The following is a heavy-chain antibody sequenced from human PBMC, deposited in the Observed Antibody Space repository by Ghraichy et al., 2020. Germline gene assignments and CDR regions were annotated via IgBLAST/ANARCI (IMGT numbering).Heavy chain of an antibody. CDR3: AKGAPRYCSGSSCYPLDY. D-gene: IGHD2-15*01. Sequence: GESLNISCAASGFTFSSYAMNWVRQAPGKGLEWVSAISGSGGSTYYADSVKGRFAISRDNSKNTLYLQINSLRAEDTAVYYCAKGAPRYCSGSSCYPLDYWGQGTLVTVSS. V-gene: IGHV3-23*01. CDR1: GFTFSSYA. J-gene: IGHJ4*02. CDR2: ISGSGGST.